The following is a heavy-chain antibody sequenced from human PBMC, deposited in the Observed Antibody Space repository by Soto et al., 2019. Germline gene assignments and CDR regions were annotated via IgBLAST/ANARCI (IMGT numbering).Heavy chain of an antibody. J-gene: IGHJ4*02. CDR3: ARIDFRTRQFDY. V-gene: IGHV2-70*11. CDR1: GFSLSTSGMC. D-gene: IGHD3-3*01. Sequence: SGPTLVNPTQTLTLTCTFSGFSLSTSGMCVSWIRQPPGKALEWLARIDWDDDKYYSTSLKTRLTISKDTSKNQVVLTMTNMDPVDTATYYCARIDFRTRQFDYWGQGTLVTVSS. CDR2: IDWDDDK.